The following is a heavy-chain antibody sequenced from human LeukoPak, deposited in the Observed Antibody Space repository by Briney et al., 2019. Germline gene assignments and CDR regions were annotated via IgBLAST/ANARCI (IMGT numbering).Heavy chain of an antibody. D-gene: IGHD5-12*01. Sequence: SQTLSLTCTVSGGSISSGGYYWSWIRQHPGKSLELIGYIYYSGSTYYNPSLKSRVTISVDTSKNQFSLKLSSVTAADTAVYYCARGRGYSGYDYGVDYWGQGTLVTVSS. CDR2: IYYSGST. V-gene: IGHV4-31*03. CDR3: ARGRGYSGYDYGVDY. CDR1: GGSISSGGYY. J-gene: IGHJ4*02.